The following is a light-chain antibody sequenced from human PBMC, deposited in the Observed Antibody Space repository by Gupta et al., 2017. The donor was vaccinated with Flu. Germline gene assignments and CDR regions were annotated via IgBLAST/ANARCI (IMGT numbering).Light chain of an antibody. V-gene: IGLV3-25*03. CDR3: QSMDTTGSYRV. CDR2: KDT. Sequence: HELTQPPSVPVSPGETARITCSGEALSTQYTYWYQQKSGRAPVRLIYKDTERPSGIPERFSGSSSGSTVTLTISGVQTEDEADYYCQSMDTTGSYRVFGGGTKLAVL. J-gene: IGLJ2*01. CDR1: ALSTQY.